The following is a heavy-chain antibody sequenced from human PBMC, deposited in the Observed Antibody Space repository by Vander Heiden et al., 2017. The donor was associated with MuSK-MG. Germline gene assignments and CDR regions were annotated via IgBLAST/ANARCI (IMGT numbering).Heavy chain of an antibody. CDR3: AKAAAAAGTWSGMDV. V-gene: IGHV3-23*01. CDR2: ISGSGTST. D-gene: IGHD6-13*01. J-gene: IGHJ6*02. CDR1: GFPFSSYA. Sequence: EVQLLESGGGLVQPGGSLRLSCAASGFPFSSYAMSWVRQAPGQGLEWASTISGSGTSTYYADSVKGRFTISRDNSKNTVYLQTNSLRAEDTAVYYCAKAAAAAGTWSGMDVWGQGTTVTVSS.